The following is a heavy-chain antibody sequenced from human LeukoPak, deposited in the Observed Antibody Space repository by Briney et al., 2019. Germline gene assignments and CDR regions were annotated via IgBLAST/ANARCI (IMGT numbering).Heavy chain of an antibody. Sequence: GGSLRLSCAASGFTLSTYWMTWVRQAPGKGLEWVANIKQDGSDKYYVDSVKGRFTISRDNAKSSLYLQMNSLRDEDTAVYYCARAEEQRWGYVDYWGQGTLVTVSS. CDR2: IKQDGSDK. CDR3: ARAEEQRWGYVDY. CDR1: GFTLSTYW. V-gene: IGHV3-7*04. J-gene: IGHJ4*02. D-gene: IGHD5-24*01.